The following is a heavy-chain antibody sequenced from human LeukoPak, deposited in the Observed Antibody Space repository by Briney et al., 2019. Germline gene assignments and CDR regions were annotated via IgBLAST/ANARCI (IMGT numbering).Heavy chain of an antibody. CDR2: ISTTSNYI. J-gene: IGHJ4*02. V-gene: IGHV3-21*01. Sequence: GGSLRLSCAASGFTFRSYSMNWVRHAPGKGLEWVSSISTTSNYIYYADSVKGRFTISRDNAKNSLYLQMDSLRAEDTAVYYCVRDRSGYTFDDWGQGTLVTVSS. CDR1: GFTFRSYS. D-gene: IGHD5-18*01. CDR3: VRDRSGYTFDD.